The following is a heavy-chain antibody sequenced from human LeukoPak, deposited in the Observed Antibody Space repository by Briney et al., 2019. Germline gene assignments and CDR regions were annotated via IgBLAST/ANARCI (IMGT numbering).Heavy chain of an antibody. Sequence: GGSLRLSSAASGFTFSSYSMNWVRQAPGKGLEWVSSISSSSSYIYYADSVKGRFTISRDNAKNSLYLQMNSLRAEDTAVYYCARVSMAVAGTSFDYWGQGTLVTVSS. D-gene: IGHD6-19*01. CDR2: ISSSSSYI. CDR3: ARVSMAVAGTSFDY. J-gene: IGHJ4*02. CDR1: GFTFSSYS. V-gene: IGHV3-21*01.